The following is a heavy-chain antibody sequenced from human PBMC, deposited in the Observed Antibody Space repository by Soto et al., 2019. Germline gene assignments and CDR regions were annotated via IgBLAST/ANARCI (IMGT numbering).Heavy chain of an antibody. CDR3: ARGLSHCSSTSCPRIYFDY. D-gene: IGHD2-2*01. CDR1: GGSFSGYY. Sequence: SETLSLTCAVYGGSFSGYYWSWIRQPPGKGLEWIGEINHSGSTNYNPSLKSRVTISVDTSKNQFSLKLSSVTAADTAVYYCARGLSHCSSTSCPRIYFDYWGQGTLVTVSS. J-gene: IGHJ4*02. V-gene: IGHV4-34*01. CDR2: INHSGST.